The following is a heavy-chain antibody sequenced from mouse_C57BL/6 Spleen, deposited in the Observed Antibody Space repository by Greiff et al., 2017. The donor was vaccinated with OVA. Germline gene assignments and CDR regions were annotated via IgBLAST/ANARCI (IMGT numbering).Heavy chain of an antibody. CDR3: ARRIYYDYDGDYYAMDY. Sequence: VKLVESGPGLVQPSQSLSITCTVSGFSLTSYGVHWVRQSPGKGLEWLGVIWSGGSTDYNAAFISRLSISQDNSKSQVFFKMNSLQADDTAIDYCARRIYYDYDGDYYAMDYWGQGTSVTVSS. CDR2: IWSGGST. CDR1: GFSLTSYG. D-gene: IGHD2-4*01. V-gene: IGHV2-2*01. J-gene: IGHJ4*01.